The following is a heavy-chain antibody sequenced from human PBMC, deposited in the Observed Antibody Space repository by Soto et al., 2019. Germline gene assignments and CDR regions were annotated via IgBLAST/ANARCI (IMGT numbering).Heavy chain of an antibody. Sequence: EVQLLESGGDLVQPGGSLRLSCAASGFTFSGYTMPWARQPPGRDREGVSGINSGGRTYYADSVKGRFTISRDDSKNTLYLQIISLRAEDTAVYYCAKDLRPDGVWDFDYWGQGTLVTVSS. CDR3: AKDLRPDGVWDFDY. CDR1: GFTFSGYT. D-gene: IGHD4-17*01. J-gene: IGHJ4*02. CDR2: INSGGRT. V-gene: IGHV3-23*01.